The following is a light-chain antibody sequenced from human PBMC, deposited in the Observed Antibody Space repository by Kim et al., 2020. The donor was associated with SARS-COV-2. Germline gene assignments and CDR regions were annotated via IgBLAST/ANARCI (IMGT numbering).Light chain of an antibody. CDR1: SLRNYY. CDR3: NSRDSSGNHLV. Sequence: ALDKTVRITCQGDSLRNYYASWYQQKPRQAPVVVIYGRNDRPSGIPDRFSGSNSGNTASLTITGAQAEDEADYYCNSRDSSGNHLVFGGGTQLTVL. J-gene: IGLJ3*02. CDR2: GRN. V-gene: IGLV3-19*01.